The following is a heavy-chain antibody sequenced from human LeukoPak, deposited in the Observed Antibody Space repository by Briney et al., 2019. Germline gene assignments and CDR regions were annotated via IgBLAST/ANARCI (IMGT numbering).Heavy chain of an antibody. D-gene: IGHD1-7*01. CDR2: IYYRVST. CDR1: GGSSSSYY. CDR3: ARDQQQTTSAFDI. J-gene: IGHJ3*02. Sequence: SETLSLTCTVSGGSSSSYYWSWIRQPPGKGMTWIGYIYYRVSTNYNPSLKSRVTISVDTSKNQFSLKLSSVTAADTAVYYCARDQQQTTSAFDIWGQGTMVNVSS. V-gene: IGHV4-59*01.